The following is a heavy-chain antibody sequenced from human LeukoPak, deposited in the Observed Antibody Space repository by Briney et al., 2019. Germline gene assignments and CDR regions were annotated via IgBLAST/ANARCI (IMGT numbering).Heavy chain of an antibody. CDR2: INPNSGGT. D-gene: IGHD2-15*01. CDR1: GYTFTGYY. J-gene: IGHJ4*02. CDR3: ARFCCSGGSCYYYFDY. Sequence: GASVKVSCKASGYTFTGYYMHWVRQAPGQGLEWMGWINPNSGGTNYAQKFQGRVTMTRNTSISTAYMELSSLRSEDTAVYYCARFCCSGGSCYYYFDYWGQGTLVTVSS. V-gene: IGHV1-2*02.